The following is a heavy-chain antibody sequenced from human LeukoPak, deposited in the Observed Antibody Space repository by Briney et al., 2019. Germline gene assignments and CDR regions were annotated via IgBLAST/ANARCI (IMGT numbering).Heavy chain of an antibody. CDR1: GYTFTSYY. D-gene: IGHD4-23*01. Sequence: ASVKVSCKASGYTFTSYYMHWVRQAPGQGLEWMGIINPSGGSTSYAQKFQGRVTMTRDMSTSTVYMELSSLRSEDTAVYYCAREDREWNYGGNLPNADAFDIWGQGTMVTVPS. CDR3: AREDREWNYGGNLPNADAFDI. CDR2: INPSGGST. J-gene: IGHJ3*02. V-gene: IGHV1-46*01.